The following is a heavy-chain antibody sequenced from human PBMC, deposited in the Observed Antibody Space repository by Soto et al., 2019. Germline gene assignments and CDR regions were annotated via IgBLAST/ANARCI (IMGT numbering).Heavy chain of an antibody. J-gene: IGHJ6*02. CDR2: ISYDGSNK. V-gene: IGHV3-30-3*01. CDR1: GFTFSSYA. CDR3: ARDDEGATRHGMDV. Sequence: GGSLRLSCAASGFTFSSYAMHWVRQAPGKGLEWVAVISYDGSNKYYADSVKGRFTISRDNSKNTLYLQMNSLRAEDTAVYYCARDDEGATRHGMDVWGQGTTVAVSS. D-gene: IGHD1-26*01.